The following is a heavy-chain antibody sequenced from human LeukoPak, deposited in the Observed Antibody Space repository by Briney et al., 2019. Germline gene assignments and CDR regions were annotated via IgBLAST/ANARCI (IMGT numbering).Heavy chain of an antibody. CDR1: GFTFSSYA. CDR3: AKGPRRSRDFWGAGAYYMDV. Sequence: GGSLRLSCAASGFTFSSYAMSWVRQAPGKWLEWVSAISGSGGSTYYADSVKGRFTISRDNSKNTLYLQMNSLRAEDTAVYYCAKGPRRSRDFWGAGAYYMDVWGKGTTVTVSS. V-gene: IGHV3-23*01. J-gene: IGHJ6*03. CDR2: ISGSGGST. D-gene: IGHD3-3*01.